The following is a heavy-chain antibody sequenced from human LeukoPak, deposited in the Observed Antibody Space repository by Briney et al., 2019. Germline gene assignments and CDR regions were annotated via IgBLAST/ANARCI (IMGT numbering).Heavy chain of an antibody. D-gene: IGHD6-13*01. CDR2: IRGSSSFI. V-gene: IGHV3-48*02. J-gene: IGHJ4*02. CDR3: ARGLITADGTFDY. Sequence: GGSLRLSCAASRFTFSSYSMTWVRQAPGKGLEWVSYIRGSSSFIYYSDSVKGRFTISRDDAKNSLYLQLNSLRDEDTAVYYCARGLITADGTFDYWGQGTPVTVSS. CDR1: RFTFSSYS.